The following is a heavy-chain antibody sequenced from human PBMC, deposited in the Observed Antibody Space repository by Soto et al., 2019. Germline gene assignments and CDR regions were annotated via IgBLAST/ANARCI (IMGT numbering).Heavy chain of an antibody. CDR2: ISAYNGNT. V-gene: IGHV1-18*01. Sequence: QVQLVQSGAEVKKPGASVKVSCKASGYTFTSYGISWVRQAPGQGLEWMGWISAYNGNTNYAQKLQGRVTMTTDTPTSAADMELRSLRSDDTAVYYCARVDGWWWFDPWGQGTLVTVSS. D-gene: IGHD2-15*01. J-gene: IGHJ5*02. CDR3: ARVDGWWWFDP. CDR1: GYTFTSYG.